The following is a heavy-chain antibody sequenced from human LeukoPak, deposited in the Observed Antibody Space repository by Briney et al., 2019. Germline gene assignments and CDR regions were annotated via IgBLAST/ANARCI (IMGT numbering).Heavy chain of an antibody. CDR2: ISNIGFST. CDR1: SFTLGDWY. D-gene: IGHD3-16*01. CDR3: ARDFRNLGMDV. J-gene: IGHJ6*03. Sequence: GGSLRPSCTASSFTLGDWYMSWIRQAPGKGLEWVSYISNIGFSTHYADSVKGRFTVSRDNAKNSLFLQMDSLRAEDTAVYFCARDFRNLGMDVWGKGTTVTVSS. V-gene: IGHV3-11*01.